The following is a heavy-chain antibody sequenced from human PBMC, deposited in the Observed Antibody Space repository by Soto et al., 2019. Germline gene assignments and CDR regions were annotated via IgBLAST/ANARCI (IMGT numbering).Heavy chain of an antibody. CDR3: ARGRYCAGGVCYRALDY. Sequence: QLQLQESGPGLVKPSETLSLTCTVSGGSISSSSHYWGWIRQPPGKGLEWIGSIYYTGSTYANPSLKSRVTISVDTSKNQFYLKLTSVTAADTAVYYCARGRYCAGGVCYRALDYWGQGTLVTVSS. D-gene: IGHD2-8*02. J-gene: IGHJ4*02. CDR1: GGSISSSSHY. V-gene: IGHV4-39*01. CDR2: IYYTGST.